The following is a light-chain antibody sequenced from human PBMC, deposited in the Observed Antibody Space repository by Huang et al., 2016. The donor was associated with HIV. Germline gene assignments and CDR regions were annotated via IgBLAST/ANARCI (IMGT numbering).Light chain of an antibody. Sequence: EIVMTQSPATLSVSPGERATLSCRASQSVRDNLTWYQQKPGQAPRLLIYGASTRAAGIPARFSGSGSRTEFTLTISSLQSEDFAVYYCQQYNNWPRTFGQGTKVEIK. V-gene: IGKV3-15*01. CDR3: QQYNNWPRT. CDR1: QSVRDN. CDR2: GAS. J-gene: IGKJ1*01.